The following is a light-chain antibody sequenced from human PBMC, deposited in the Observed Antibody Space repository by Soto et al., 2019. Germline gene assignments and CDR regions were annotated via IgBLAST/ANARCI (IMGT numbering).Light chain of an antibody. CDR1: QSIATY. J-gene: IGKJ5*01. CDR2: DAY. V-gene: IGKV1-5*01. Sequence: DIQMTQSPSTLSASVGDRVTTTCRASQSIATYLTWYQQKPGKAHKLLIYDAYSLKSGVPSRFSGSGSGTEFTLTIRSLQPDDFATYYCKHYNSYPITFGQGTRLEIK. CDR3: KHYNSYPIT.